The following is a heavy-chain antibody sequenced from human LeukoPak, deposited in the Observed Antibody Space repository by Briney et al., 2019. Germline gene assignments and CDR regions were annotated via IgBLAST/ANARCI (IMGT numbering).Heavy chain of an antibody. CDR1: GFTFSSYD. V-gene: IGHV3-13*01. D-gene: IGHD4-11*01. J-gene: IGHJ4*02. CDR2: IGTAGDT. Sequence: GGSLRLSCAASGFTFSSYDMHWVRQATGKGLEWVSAIGTAGDTYYPGSVKGRFTISRENAKNSLYLQMSSLRAEDTAVYYCARARTTVTAYYFDYWGQGTLVTVSS. CDR3: ARARTTVTAYYFDY.